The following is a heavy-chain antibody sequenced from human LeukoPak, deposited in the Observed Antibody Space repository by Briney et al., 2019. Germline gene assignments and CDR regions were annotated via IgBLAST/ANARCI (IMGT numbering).Heavy chain of an antibody. D-gene: IGHD3-16*01. CDR2: INTDGSIT. CDR1: GFTFSSYW. CDR3: ARGATGSYHFDY. V-gene: IGHV3-74*01. Sequence: GGSLRLSCAASGFTFSSYWMHWVRQAPGKGLVWVSRINTDGSITTYADSVEGRFTISRDNAKNTLYLQMNSLRDEDTAVYYCARGATGSYHFDYWGQGALVTVSS. J-gene: IGHJ4*02.